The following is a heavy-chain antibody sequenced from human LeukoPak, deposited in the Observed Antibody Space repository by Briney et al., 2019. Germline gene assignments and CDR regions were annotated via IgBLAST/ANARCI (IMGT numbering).Heavy chain of an antibody. D-gene: IGHD4-17*01. Sequence: GASLRLSCAASGFTFSSYAVSWVRQAPGKGLEWVSAISGSGGSTYYADSVKGRFTISRDNSKNTLYLQMNSLRAEDTAVYYCAKSPRTVTYYFDYWGQGTLVTVSS. V-gene: IGHV3-23*01. CDR2: ISGSGGST. CDR3: AKSPRTVTYYFDY. CDR1: GFTFSSYA. J-gene: IGHJ4*02.